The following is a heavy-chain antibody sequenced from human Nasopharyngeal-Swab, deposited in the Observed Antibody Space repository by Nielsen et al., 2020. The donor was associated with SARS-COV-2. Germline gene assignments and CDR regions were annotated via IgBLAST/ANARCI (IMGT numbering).Heavy chain of an antibody. J-gene: IGHJ5*02. D-gene: IGHD2-2*02. CDR2: INAGNGNT. Sequence: ASVKVSCKASGYTFTSYAMHWVRQAPGQRLEWMGWINAGNGNTKYSQKFQGRVTITRDTSASTAYMELRTLRSEDTAVYYCARGYCSSTSCYTLVDPWGQGTLVTVSS. CDR1: GYTFTSYA. CDR3: ARGYCSSTSCYTLVDP. V-gene: IGHV1-3*01.